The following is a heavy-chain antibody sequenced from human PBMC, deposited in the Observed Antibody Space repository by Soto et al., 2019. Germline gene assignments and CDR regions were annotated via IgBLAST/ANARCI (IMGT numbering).Heavy chain of an antibody. Sequence: EVPVVESGGGLVRPGGSLRLSCAASGFTLSNAYMSWVRQVPGKGLEWVGRIKDIADGGTTDYAAPLKDRFIISRDDSNNTLYLQMNSLTTEDTGVYFCTTGTWLPEDYWGQGTLVTVCS. V-gene: IGHV3-15*01. J-gene: IGHJ4*02. CDR2: IKDIADGGTT. CDR1: GFTLSNAY. D-gene: IGHD5-12*01. CDR3: TTGTWLPEDY.